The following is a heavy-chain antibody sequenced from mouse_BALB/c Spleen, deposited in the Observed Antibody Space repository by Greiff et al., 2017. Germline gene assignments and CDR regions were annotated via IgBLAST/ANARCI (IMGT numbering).Heavy chain of an antibody. Sequence: EVMLVESGTVLARPGASVKMSCKASGYTFTSYWMHWVKQRPGQGLEWIGAIYPGNSDTSYNQKFKGKAKLTAVTSTSTAYMELSSLTNEDSAVYYCTRLDYYGSSYWYFDVWGAGTTVTVSS. D-gene: IGHD1-1*01. V-gene: IGHV1-5*01. CDR3: TRLDYYGSSYWYFDV. J-gene: IGHJ1*01. CDR2: IYPGNSDT. CDR1: GYTFTSYW.